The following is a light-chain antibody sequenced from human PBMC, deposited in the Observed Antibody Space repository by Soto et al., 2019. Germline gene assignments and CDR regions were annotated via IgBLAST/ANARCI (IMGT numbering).Light chain of an antibody. Sequence: QSVLTQPPSMSAAPGQKVTISCSGSSSDIANNRVSWYQQLPGSAPKLLIYENNKRPSGIPDRFSGSKSGTSATLGITGLQTGDEAAYYCETWDGSLSGLYVFGTGTKLTVL. CDR2: ENN. CDR1: SSDIANNR. V-gene: IGLV1-51*02. CDR3: ETWDGSLSGLYV. J-gene: IGLJ1*01.